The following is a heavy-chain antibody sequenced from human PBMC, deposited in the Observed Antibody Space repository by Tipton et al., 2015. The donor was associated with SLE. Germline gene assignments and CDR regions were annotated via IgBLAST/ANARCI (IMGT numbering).Heavy chain of an antibody. Sequence: SLRLSCAASGFTFSSYAMNWVRQAPGKGLEWVSGISGSGGTTWYADSVMGRSTISRDNSQNTLYLQFNSLRAEDTAVYYCAKASKGYNWNYLDYWGQGTLVTVSS. CDR3: AKASKGYNWNYLDY. J-gene: IGHJ4*02. D-gene: IGHD1-20*01. CDR2: ISGSGGTT. V-gene: IGHV3-23*01. CDR1: GFTFSSYA.